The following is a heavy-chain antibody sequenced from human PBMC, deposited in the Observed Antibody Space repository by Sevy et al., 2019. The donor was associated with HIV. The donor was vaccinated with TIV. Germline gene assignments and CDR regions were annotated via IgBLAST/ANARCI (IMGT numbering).Heavy chain of an antibody. CDR3: AREGGHVNIFGVVPRDAMDV. D-gene: IGHD3-3*02. CDR1: GFTFSPYS. V-gene: IGHV3-21*01. Sequence: GGSLRLSCAASGFTFSPYSMNWVRQAPGKGLEWVSSISSSSSYIYYADSVKGRFINSRDNAKNSPYLQMNSLRAEDRAVYYCAREGGHVNIFGVVPRDAMDVWGQGTTVTVSS. CDR2: ISSSSSYI. J-gene: IGHJ6*02.